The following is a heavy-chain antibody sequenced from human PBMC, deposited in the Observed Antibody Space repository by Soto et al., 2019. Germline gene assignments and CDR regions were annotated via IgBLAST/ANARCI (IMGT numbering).Heavy chain of an antibody. J-gene: IGHJ5*02. CDR1: GGSISSGDYW. V-gene: IGHV4-31*03. CDR2: IYYSGST. CDR3: ARGASP. Sequence: SETLSLTCTVSGGSISSGDYWWSWIRQYPGKGLEWIGNIYYSGSTHYNPSLKSRVTISVDTSKNQFSLKLSSVTAADTALYYCARGASPWGQGTLVTVSP.